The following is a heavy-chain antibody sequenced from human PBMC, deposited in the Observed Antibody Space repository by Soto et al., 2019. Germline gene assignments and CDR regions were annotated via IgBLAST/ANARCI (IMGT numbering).Heavy chain of an antibody. CDR2: IGPYGNTI. J-gene: IGHJ4*02. V-gene: IGHV3-11*01. CDR3: ARDDHTYGVY. Sequence: PXESLLLSVAASGFSFRDYFMSGIRQAPGKGLEWVSYIGPYGNTIYYADSVKGRFTISRDDATNSLHLHMNSLRTEDTAVYYCARDDHTYGVYWGQGTPVTVSS. D-gene: IGHD2-21*01. CDR1: GFSFRDYF.